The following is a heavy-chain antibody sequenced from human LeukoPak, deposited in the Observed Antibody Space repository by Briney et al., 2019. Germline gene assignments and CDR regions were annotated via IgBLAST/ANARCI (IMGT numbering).Heavy chain of an antibody. Sequence: PSETLSLTCTVSGDSISSSSYFWGWIRQPPGKGPEWIVSVYYSGNTYYNPSLKSRFTISVDTSKNQFSLRLTSVTAADTAVYYCARVARYGGYTQYFQPWGQGTLVTVSS. CDR2: VYYSGNT. CDR3: ARVARYGGYTQYFQP. J-gene: IGHJ1*01. CDR1: GDSISSSSYF. V-gene: IGHV4-39*07. D-gene: IGHD4-23*01.